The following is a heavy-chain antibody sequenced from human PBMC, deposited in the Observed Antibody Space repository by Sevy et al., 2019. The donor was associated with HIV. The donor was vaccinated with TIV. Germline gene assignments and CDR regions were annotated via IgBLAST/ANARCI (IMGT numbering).Heavy chain of an antibody. CDR3: ARDYGNGYNSGPFDY. CDR1: GGSISSYY. Sequence: KQSQTLSLTCTVSGGSISSYYWSWIRQPPGKGLEWIGYIYYSGSTNYNPSLKSRVTISVDTSKNQFSLKLSSVTAADTAVYYCARDYGNGYNSGPFDYWGQGTLVTVSS. D-gene: IGHD1-1*01. CDR2: IYYSGST. J-gene: IGHJ4*02. V-gene: IGHV4-59*01.